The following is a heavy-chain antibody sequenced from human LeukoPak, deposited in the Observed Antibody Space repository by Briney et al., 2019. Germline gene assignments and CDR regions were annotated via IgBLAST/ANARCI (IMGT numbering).Heavy chain of an antibody. V-gene: IGHV3-21*04. J-gene: IGHJ4*02. CDR3: AKDIQSKWELHSFDY. CDR2: ISSSSTYI. Sequence: PGGSLRLSCAASGFTFSSYWMSWVRQAPGKGLEWVSSISSSSTYIYYADSVKGRFTISRDNAKNSLYLQMNSLRAEDTALYYCAKDIQSKWELHSFDYWGQGTLVIVTS. D-gene: IGHD1-26*01. CDR1: GFTFSSYW.